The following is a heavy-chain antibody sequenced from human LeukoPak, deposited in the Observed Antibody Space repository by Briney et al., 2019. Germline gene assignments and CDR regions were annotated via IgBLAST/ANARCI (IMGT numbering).Heavy chain of an antibody. Sequence: PSETLSLTCAVYGGSFSGYYWSWIRQPPGKGLEWIGEINHSGSTNYNPSLKSRVTISVDTSKNQFSLKLSSVTAADTAVYYCARGSSSSSYFDYWGQGTLSPSPQ. CDR3: ARGSSSSSYFDY. J-gene: IGHJ4*02. D-gene: IGHD6-6*01. V-gene: IGHV4-34*01. CDR2: INHSGST. CDR1: GGSFSGYY.